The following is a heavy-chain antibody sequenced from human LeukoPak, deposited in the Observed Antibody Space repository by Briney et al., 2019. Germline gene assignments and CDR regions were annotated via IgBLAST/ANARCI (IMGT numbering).Heavy chain of an antibody. D-gene: IGHD3-3*01. V-gene: IGHV1-18*01. Sequence: ASVKVSCKASGYTFTSYGISWVRQAPGQGLEWMGWISAYNGNTNYAQKLQGRVTMTTDTSTSTAYMELRSLRSDDTAVYYCARVGNDFWSGYTYYFDYWGQGTLVTVSS. CDR1: GYTFTSYG. CDR3: ARVGNDFWSGYTYYFDY. J-gene: IGHJ4*02. CDR2: ISAYNGNT.